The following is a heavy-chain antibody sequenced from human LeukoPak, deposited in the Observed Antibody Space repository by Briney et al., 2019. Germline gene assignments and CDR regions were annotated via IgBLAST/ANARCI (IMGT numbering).Heavy chain of an antibody. V-gene: IGHV3-21*01. J-gene: IGHJ4*02. CDR1: GFTFSSYS. D-gene: IGHD2-15*01. CDR2: ISSSSSYI. CDR3: AREGVGYCSGGSCYSDY. Sequence: GGSLRLSCAASGFTFSSYSMNWVRQAPGKGLEWVSSISSSSSYIYYADSVKGRFTISRDNAKNSLYLQMNSLRAEDTAVYYCAREGVGYCSGGSCYSDYWGQGTLVTVSS.